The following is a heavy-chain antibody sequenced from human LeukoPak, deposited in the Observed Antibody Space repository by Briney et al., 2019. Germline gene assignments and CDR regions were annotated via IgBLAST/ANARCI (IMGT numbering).Heavy chain of an antibody. D-gene: IGHD3-9*01. CDR2: INPNSGGT. V-gene: IGHV1-2*02. CDR1: GYTFTGYY. J-gene: IGHJ4*02. CDR3: ARDHPYDILTGYYPKPDY. Sequence: ASVKVSCKASGYTFTGYYMHWVRQAPGQGLEWMGWINPNSGGTNYAQKFQGRVTMTTDTSTSTAYMELKSLRSDDTAVYYCARDHPYDILTGYYPKPDYWGQGTLVTVSS.